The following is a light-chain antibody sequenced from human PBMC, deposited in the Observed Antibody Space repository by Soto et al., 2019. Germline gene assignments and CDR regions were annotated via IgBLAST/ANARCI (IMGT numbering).Light chain of an antibody. CDR2: DVT. CDR1: SSDVGGYDY. CDR3: CSYGGSFPYV. Sequence: LTQPPSVSGSPGQSVTISCTGTSSDVGGYDYVSWYQQRPGKAPKLLIYDVTKRPSGVPDRFSGSKSGNTASLTISGLQAEDEADSYCCSYGGSFPYVFGTGTKVTVL. V-gene: IGLV2-11*01. J-gene: IGLJ1*01.